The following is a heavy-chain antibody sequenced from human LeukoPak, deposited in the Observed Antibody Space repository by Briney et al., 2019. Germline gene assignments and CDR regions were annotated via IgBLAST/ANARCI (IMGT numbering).Heavy chain of an antibody. Sequence: ASVKVSCKASGYTFTGYYMHWVRQAPGQGLEWMGWINLNSGGTNYAQKFQGRVTMTRDTSISTAYMELSRLRSDDTAVYYCARDRRDGYNTLDYWGQGTLVTVSS. CDR3: ARDRRDGYNTLDY. CDR2: INLNSGGT. V-gene: IGHV1-2*02. D-gene: IGHD5-24*01. J-gene: IGHJ4*02. CDR1: GYTFTGYY.